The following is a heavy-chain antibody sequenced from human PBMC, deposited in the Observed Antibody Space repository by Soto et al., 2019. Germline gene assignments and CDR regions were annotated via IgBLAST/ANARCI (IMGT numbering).Heavy chain of an antibody. CDR1: GFSFSTYN. CDR3: VREDGLVGSNSAFDQ. Sequence: EVELLESGGGLVKPGGSLRLSCAASGFSFSTYNMNWVRQAPGKGLVWVSSINGRSNDKYYTDSVKGRCTLSRDNPKNSLYLQMDSLRAEDTAVYYCVREDGLVGSNSAFDQWGQGTLGIVSS. CDR2: INGRSNDK. V-gene: IGHV3-21*02. D-gene: IGHD7-27*01. J-gene: IGHJ4*02.